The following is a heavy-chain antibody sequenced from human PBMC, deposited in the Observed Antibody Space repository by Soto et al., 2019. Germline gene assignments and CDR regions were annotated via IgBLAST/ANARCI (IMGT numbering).Heavy chain of an antibody. V-gene: IGHV3-23*01. J-gene: IGHJ6*02. CDR1: GFTFSSYA. CDR3: AKRKRIVGATFYYYGMDV. CDR2: ISGSGGST. Sequence: GGSLRLSCAASGFTFSSYAMSWFRQAPGKGLEWVSAISGSGGSTYYADSVKGRFTISRDNSKNTLYLQMNSLRAEDTAVYYCAKRKRIVGATFYYYGMDVWGQGTTVTVSS. D-gene: IGHD1-26*01.